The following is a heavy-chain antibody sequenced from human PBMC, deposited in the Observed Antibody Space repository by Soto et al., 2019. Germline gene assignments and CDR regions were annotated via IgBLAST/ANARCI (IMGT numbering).Heavy chain of an antibody. CDR3: TEDLPPHH. Sequence: TGGSLRLSCAGSGFAVRNNHISWVRQAPGKGLEWVSILYFGGETAYYADSVQGRFTISRDNLKNTVYLQMNSLRAEDTAVYFCTEDLPPHHWGQGTLVTVSS. V-gene: IGHV3-53*01. CDR2: LYFGGETA. CDR1: GFAVRNNH. J-gene: IGHJ5*02.